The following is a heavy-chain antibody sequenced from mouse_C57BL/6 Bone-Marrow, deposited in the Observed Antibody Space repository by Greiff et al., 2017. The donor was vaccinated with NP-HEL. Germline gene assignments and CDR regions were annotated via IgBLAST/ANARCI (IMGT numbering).Heavy chain of an antibody. J-gene: IGHJ3*01. CDR1: GYAFSSSW. V-gene: IGHV1-82*01. CDR2: IYPGDGDT. Sequence: VQLQESGPELVKPGASVTISCTASGYAFSSSWMNWVKQRPGKGLEWIGRIYPGDGDTNYNGKFKGKATLTADKSSSTAYMQLSSLTSEDSAVYFCARFTEFAYWGQGTLVTVSA. CDR3: ARFTEFAY. D-gene: IGHD1-1*01.